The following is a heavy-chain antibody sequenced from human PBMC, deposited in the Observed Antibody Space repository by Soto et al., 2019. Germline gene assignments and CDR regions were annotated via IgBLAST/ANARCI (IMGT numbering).Heavy chain of an antibody. CDR1: GGTFSSYA. CDR3: AREVEGYYYDSRTPLGAFDI. V-gene: IGHV1-69*13. D-gene: IGHD3-22*01. Sequence: ASVKVSCKASGGTFSSYAISWVRQAPGQGLEWVGGIIPIFGTANYAQKFQGRVTITADESTSTAYMELSSLRSEDTAVYYCAREVEGYYYDSRTPLGAFDIWGQGTMVTVSS. J-gene: IGHJ3*02. CDR2: IIPIFGTA.